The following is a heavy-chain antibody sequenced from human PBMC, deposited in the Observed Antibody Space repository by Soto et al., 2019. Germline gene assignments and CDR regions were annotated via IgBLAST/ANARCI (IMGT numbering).Heavy chain of an antibody. V-gene: IGHV1-18*04. CDR2: ISAYNGNT. CDR1: GYTFTSYG. D-gene: IGHD1-26*01. J-gene: IGHJ4*02. CDR3: ARDDNSVVVGDLDYFGY. Sequence: GASVKVSCKASGYTFTSYGISWVRQAPGQGLEWMGWISAYNGNTNYAQKLQGRVTMTTDTSTSTAYMELRSLRSDDTAVYYCARDDNSVVVGDLDYFGYWGQGTLVTVSS.